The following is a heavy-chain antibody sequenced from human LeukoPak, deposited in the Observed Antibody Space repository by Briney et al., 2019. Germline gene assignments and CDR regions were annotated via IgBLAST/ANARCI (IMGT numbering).Heavy chain of an antibody. J-gene: IGHJ4*02. Sequence: ASVKVSCKASGYTFTSYYMHWMRQAPGQGLEWMGIINPSGGSTSYAQKFQGRVTMTRDTSTSTVYMELSSLRSEDTAVYYCARVQLPYSSGWSHFDYWGQGTLVTVSS. CDR1: GYTFTSYY. D-gene: IGHD6-19*01. V-gene: IGHV1-46*01. CDR2: INPSGGST. CDR3: ARVQLPYSSGWSHFDY.